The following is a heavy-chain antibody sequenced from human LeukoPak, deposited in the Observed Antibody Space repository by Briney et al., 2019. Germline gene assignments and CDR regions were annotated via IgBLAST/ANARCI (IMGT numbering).Heavy chain of an antibody. J-gene: IGHJ4*02. CDR1: VSSHLEVA. Sequence: GSSVQDSCQVSVSSHLEVAMHWVRQAPGRGLDWVGSFDPEDGEDGETHYAQKFQGRVTMTEDASTDTAYMELTSLSSEDTALYYCAMTDRYAGRPFDYWGQGTLVTVSS. D-gene: IGHD3-9*01. CDR3: AMTDRYAGRPFDY. CDR2: FDPEDGEDGET. V-gene: IGHV1-24*01.